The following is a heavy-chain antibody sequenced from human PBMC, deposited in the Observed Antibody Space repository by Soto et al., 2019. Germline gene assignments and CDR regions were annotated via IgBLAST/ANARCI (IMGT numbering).Heavy chain of an antibody. CDR2: INHSGST. Sequence: SETLSLTCAASGASINSDKYYWGWIRHPPGKGLEWIGDINHSGSTNYNPSLKSRVTISVDTSKNQFSLKLSSVTAADTAVYYCARRRKIKDNWFDPWGQGTLVTVSS. V-gene: IGHV4-39*07. CDR3: ARRRKIKDNWFDP. J-gene: IGHJ5*02. CDR1: GASINSDKYY.